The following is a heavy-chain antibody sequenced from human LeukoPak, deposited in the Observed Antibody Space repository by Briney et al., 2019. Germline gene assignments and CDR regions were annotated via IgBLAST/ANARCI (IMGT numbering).Heavy chain of an antibody. J-gene: IGHJ6*02. CDR1: GFTVSSNY. D-gene: IGHD3-10*01. V-gene: IGHV3-66*04. CDR2: IYSGGST. CDR3: ARPLWFGELLNGMDV. Sequence: PGGSLRLSCAASGFTVSSNYMSWVRQAPGKGLEWVSVIYSGGSTYYADSVKGRFTISRDNSKNTLYLQMNSPRAEDTAVYYCARPLWFGELLNGMDVWGQGTTVTVSS.